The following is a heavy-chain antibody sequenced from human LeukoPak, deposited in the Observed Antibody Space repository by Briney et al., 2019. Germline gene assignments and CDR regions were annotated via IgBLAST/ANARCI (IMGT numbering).Heavy chain of an antibody. CDR3: ARLSPDYYDSSVGAFDI. Sequence: SETLSLTCTVSGGSISSYYWGWIRQPPGKGLEWIGSIYHSGSTYYNPSLKSRVTISVDTSKNQFSLKLSSVTAADTAVYYCARLSPDYYDSSVGAFDIWGQGTMVTVSS. D-gene: IGHD3-22*01. CDR2: IYHSGST. J-gene: IGHJ3*02. V-gene: IGHV4-38-2*02. CDR1: GGSISSYY.